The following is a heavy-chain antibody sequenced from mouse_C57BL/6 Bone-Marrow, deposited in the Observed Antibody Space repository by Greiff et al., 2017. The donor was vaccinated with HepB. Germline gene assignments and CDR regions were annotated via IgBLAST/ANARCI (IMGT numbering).Heavy chain of an antibody. D-gene: IGHD1-2*01. CDR3: ARGAVFTTALEGDY. J-gene: IGHJ2*01. Sequence: VQLQQPGAELVRPGTSVKLSCKASGYTFTSYWMHWVKQRPGQGLEWIGVIDPSDSYTNYNQKFKGKATLTVDTSSSTAYMQLSSRTSEDSAVYYCARGAVFTTALEGDYWGQGTTLTVSS. CDR2: IDPSDSYT. V-gene: IGHV1-59*01. CDR1: GYTFTSYW.